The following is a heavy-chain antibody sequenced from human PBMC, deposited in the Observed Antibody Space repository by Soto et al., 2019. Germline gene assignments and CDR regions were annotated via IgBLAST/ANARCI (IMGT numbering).Heavy chain of an antibody. CDR3: ARKGALSGYSQYNLDY. D-gene: IGHD3-9*01. J-gene: IGHJ4*02. V-gene: IGHV1-18*01. CDR2: INVYTGDT. Sequence: QVHLVQSGAEVRKPGASVKVSCKASGYSFTTYGFSWVRQAPGQGLEWMGWINVYTGDTIYTQKLQGRVTMTTDTSTNTAYMELRSLTSDDTGVYYCARKGALSGYSQYNLDYWGQGTLVTFSS. CDR1: GYSFTTYG.